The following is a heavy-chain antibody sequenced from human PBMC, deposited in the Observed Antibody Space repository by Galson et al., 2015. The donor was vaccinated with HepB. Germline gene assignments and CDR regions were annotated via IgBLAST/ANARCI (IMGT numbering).Heavy chain of an antibody. J-gene: IGHJ4*02. D-gene: IGHD2-15*01. CDR2: ISYDGYIK. CDR1: GFTFSTYG. CDR3: AKTFKAGYCSGGSCYVNY. V-gene: IGHV3-30*18. Sequence: SLRLSCAASGFTFSTYGMHWVRQAPGKGLEWVAIISYDGYIKYYADSVKGRFTISRDNSKNTLYLQMNSLRAEDTAVYYCAKTFKAGYCSGGSCYVNYWGQGTLVTVSS.